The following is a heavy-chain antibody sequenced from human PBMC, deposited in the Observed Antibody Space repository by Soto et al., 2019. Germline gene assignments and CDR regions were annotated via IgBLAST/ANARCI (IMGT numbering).Heavy chain of an antibody. CDR3: ARDRSGGCSGGSCYSAHYYYMDV. CDR2: IYSGGST. D-gene: IGHD2-15*01. V-gene: IGHV3-53*04. Sequence: EVQLVESGGGLVQPGGSLRLSSAASGFTVSSNYMSWVRQAPGKGLEWVSVIYSGGSTYYADSVKGRFTISRHNSKNTLYLQMNSLRAEDTDVYYCARDRSGGCSGGSCYSAHYYYMDVWGKGTTVTVSS. CDR1: GFTVSSNY. J-gene: IGHJ6*03.